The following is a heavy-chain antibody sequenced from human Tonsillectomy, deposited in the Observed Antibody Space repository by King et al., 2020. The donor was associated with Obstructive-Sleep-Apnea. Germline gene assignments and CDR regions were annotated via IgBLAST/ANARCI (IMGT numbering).Heavy chain of an antibody. CDR3: AALGAIVNRDAFDV. J-gene: IGHJ3*01. CDR1: GFTFSRYS. CDR2: ISSSSTTI. V-gene: IGHV3-48*04. D-gene: IGHD1-26*01. Sequence: VQLVESGGGLVQPGGSLRISCAASGFTFSRYSMNWVRQAPGKGLEWVSYISSSSTTIYYTDSVKGRFTISRDNAKNSLYLQMNSLRAEDTALYYCAALGAIVNRDAFDVWGQGTMVTVSS.